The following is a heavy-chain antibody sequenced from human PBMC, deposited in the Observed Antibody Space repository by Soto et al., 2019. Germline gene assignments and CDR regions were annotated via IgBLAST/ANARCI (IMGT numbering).Heavy chain of an antibody. CDR2: ISGSGGST. D-gene: IGHD4-4*01. CDR3: AKDGPYSNYERIFDY. CDR1: GFTFSSYA. V-gene: IGHV3-23*01. Sequence: GGSLRVSCAASGFTFSSYAMSWVRQAPGKGLEWVSAISGSGGSTYYADSVKGRFTISRDNSKNTLYLQMNSLRAEDTAVYYCAKDGPYSNYERIFDYWGQGTLVTVSS. J-gene: IGHJ4*02.